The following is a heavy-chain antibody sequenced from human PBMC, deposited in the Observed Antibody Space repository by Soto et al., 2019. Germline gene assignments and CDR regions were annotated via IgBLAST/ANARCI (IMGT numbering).Heavy chain of an antibody. J-gene: IGHJ5*02. CDR3: ARAQTTVTSSPWFDP. D-gene: IGHD4-17*01. Sequence: QVQLVQSWAEVKKPGASVKVSCKASGGTFSNSAINWVRQAPGQGREWVGGIITIFDITAYAQKFQGRVSSHAGRSTNTAYRELRNLRSDDTAAYYCARAQTTVTSSPWFDPWGQGTLVTVSS. CDR2: IITIFDIT. V-gene: IGHV1-69*17. CDR1: GGTFSNSA.